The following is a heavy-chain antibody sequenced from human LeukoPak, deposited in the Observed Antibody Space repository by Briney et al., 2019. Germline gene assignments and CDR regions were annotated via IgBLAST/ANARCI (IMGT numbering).Heavy chain of an antibody. J-gene: IGHJ4*02. D-gene: IGHD3-10*01. V-gene: IGHV4-59*01. CDR1: GGSISSYY. CDR3: ARLTMVRGVIQRAGY. Sequence: SETLSLTCTVSGGSISSYYWSWIRQPPGKGLEWIGYIYYSGSTNYNPSLKSRVTISVDTSKNQFSLKLSSVTAADTAVYYCARLTMVRGVIQRAGYWGQGTLVTVSS. CDR2: IYYSGST.